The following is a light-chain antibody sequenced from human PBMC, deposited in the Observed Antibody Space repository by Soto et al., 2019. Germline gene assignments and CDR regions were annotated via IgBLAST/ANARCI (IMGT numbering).Light chain of an antibody. CDR2: EVS. CDR1: SSDVGSYNR. J-gene: IGLJ1*01. Sequence: QSALTQPPSVSGSPGQSVTISCTGTSSDVGSYNRVSWYQQPPGTAPKLMIYEVSNRPSGVPDRFSGSKSGNTASLTISGLQAEDEADYYCSLYTSSIYVFGTGTRSPS. CDR3: SLYTSSIYV. V-gene: IGLV2-18*01.